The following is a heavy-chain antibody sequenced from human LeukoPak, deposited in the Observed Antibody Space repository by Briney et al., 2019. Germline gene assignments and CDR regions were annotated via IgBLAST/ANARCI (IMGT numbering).Heavy chain of an antibody. CDR1: EFTFDV. Sequence: PGGSLRLSCVGSEFTFDVLHWDRHAPGRGLERLSGISLNSDLIGHAYSVKGRFTISRDNDSNTVYLQMNGLRLEDMAFYYCTKSPSFTLGGGYLDSWGQGILVTVSS. CDR3: TKSPSFTLGGGYLDS. CDR2: ISLNSDLI. J-gene: IGHJ4*02. D-gene: IGHD3-22*01. V-gene: IGHV3-9*03.